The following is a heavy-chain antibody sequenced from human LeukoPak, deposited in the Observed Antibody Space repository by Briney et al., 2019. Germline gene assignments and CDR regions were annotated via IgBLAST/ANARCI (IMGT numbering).Heavy chain of an antibody. D-gene: IGHD3-22*01. Sequence: ASETLSLTCTVSGGSISSYYWSWIRQPPGKGLEWLGYIYYSGSTNYNPSLKSRVTISVDTSKNQFSLKLSSVTAADTAVYYCAREGRPTMIMDAFDIWGQGTMVTVSS. V-gene: IGHV4-59*01. CDR3: AREGRPTMIMDAFDI. CDR2: IYYSGST. CDR1: GGSISSYY. J-gene: IGHJ3*02.